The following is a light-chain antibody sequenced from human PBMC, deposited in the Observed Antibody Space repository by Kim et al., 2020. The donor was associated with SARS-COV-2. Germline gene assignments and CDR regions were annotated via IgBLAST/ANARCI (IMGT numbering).Light chain of an antibody. V-gene: IGKV3-15*01. CDR3: QQYNNWPPWT. Sequence: SPGERAPLSCRASQSVSSNLAWYQQKPGKAPRLLIYGASTRATGIPARFSGRGSGTEFTLTISSLQSEDFAVYYCQQYNNWPPWTFGQGTKVDIK. CDR2: GAS. J-gene: IGKJ1*01. CDR1: QSVSSN.